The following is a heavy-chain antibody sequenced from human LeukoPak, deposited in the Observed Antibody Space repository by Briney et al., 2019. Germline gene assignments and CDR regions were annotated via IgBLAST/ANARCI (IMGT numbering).Heavy chain of an antibody. CDR2: INSDGSST. J-gene: IGHJ5*02. CDR1: GFTFSSYW. Sequence: PGGSLRLSCAASGFTFSSYWMHWVRQAPGKGLVWVSRINSDGSSTSYADSVKGRFTISRDNAKNTLYLQMNSLRAEDTAVYYCASAAVAGTALSWGQGTLVTVSS. D-gene: IGHD6-19*01. V-gene: IGHV3-74*01. CDR3: ASAAVAGTALS.